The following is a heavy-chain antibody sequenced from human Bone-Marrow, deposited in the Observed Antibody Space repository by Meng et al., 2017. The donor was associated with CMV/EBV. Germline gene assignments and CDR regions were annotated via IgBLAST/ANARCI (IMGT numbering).Heavy chain of an antibody. D-gene: IGHD1-26*01. CDR1: GFTFDDYA. V-gene: IGHV3-9*01. J-gene: IGHJ4*02. CDR2: ISWNSGSI. CDR3: ARDLESYFQAGELDC. Sequence: SLKISCAASGFTFDDYAMHWVRQAPGKGLEWVSGISWNSGSIGYADSVKGRFTISRDNAKNSLYLQMNTLRAEDTAVYYCARDLESYFQAGELDCWGQGTLVTVSS.